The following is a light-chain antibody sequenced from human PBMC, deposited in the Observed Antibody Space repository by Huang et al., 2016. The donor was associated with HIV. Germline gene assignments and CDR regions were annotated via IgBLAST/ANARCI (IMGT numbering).Light chain of an antibody. V-gene: IGKV1-39*01. Sequence: DIQMTQSPTSLSASVGNRVALTCRASQNISNYLNWYQEKPVKAPNLLLYAASRLVSGVPSRFSGGGSGSNFTLTITNLQPEDIATYYCQQSYTLPLTFGPGTKVHVK. CDR2: AAS. CDR3: QQSYTLPLT. CDR1: QNISNY. J-gene: IGKJ3*01.